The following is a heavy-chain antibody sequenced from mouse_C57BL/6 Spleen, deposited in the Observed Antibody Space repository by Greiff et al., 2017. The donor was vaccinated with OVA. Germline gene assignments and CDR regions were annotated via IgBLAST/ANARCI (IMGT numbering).Heavy chain of an antibody. D-gene: IGHD2-3*01. CDR2: IRSKSNNYAT. CDR3: VSPIYVGAMGY. J-gene: IGHJ4*01. V-gene: IGHV10-1*01. Sequence: EVKLVESGGGLVQPKGSLKLSCAASGFSFNTYAMNWVRQAPGKGLEWVARIRSKSNNYATYYADSVKDRFTISRDDSESMLYLQMNNLKTEDTAMYYCVSPIYVGAMGYWGQGASVTVSS. CDR1: GFSFNTYA.